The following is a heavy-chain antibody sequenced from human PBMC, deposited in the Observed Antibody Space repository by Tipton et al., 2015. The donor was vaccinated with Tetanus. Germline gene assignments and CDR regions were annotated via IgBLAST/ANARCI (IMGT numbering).Heavy chain of an antibody. J-gene: IGHJ6*02. D-gene: IGHD3-10*01. CDR1: GGSIRSSHW. V-gene: IGHV4-4*02. Sequence: TLSLTCAISGGSIRSSHWWTWIRQPPGKGLEWIGEINYDGSTNYSPSLKSRVTLSLDTTKKQVSLKLSSVTAADTAVYYCARGDYYGSGTYDVWGQGTTVTVPS. CDR3: ARGDYYGSGTYDV. CDR2: INYDGST.